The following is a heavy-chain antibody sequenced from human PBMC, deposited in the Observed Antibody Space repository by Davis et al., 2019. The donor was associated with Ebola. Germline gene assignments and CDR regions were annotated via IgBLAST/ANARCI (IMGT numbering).Heavy chain of an antibody. J-gene: IGHJ4*02. D-gene: IGHD2-8*01. CDR1: GFTFSSYG. V-gene: IGHV3-30*18. Sequence: GESLKISCAASGFTFSSYGMHLVRQAPGKGLEWVAGISYDGSNKYYADSVKGRFTISRDNSKNTLYLQMNSLRAEDTAVYYCAKLELYGYWGQGTLVTVSS. CDR2: ISYDGSNK. CDR3: AKLELYGY.